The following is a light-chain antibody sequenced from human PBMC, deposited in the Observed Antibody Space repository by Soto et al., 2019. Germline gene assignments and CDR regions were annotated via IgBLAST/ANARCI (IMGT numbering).Light chain of an antibody. V-gene: IGLV2-14*03. CDR3: NAYTTGTADI. CDR1: RDDIGAYHD. J-gene: IGLJ2*01. Sequence: LTLPASLSGSPGQSITITCAGPRDDIGAYHDVPWYHQHLGNDPQLFVYDVTNRPAVVCDRFNGSKSGNTASLTISGLPPEDEADYYLNAYTTGTADIFGG. CDR2: DVT.